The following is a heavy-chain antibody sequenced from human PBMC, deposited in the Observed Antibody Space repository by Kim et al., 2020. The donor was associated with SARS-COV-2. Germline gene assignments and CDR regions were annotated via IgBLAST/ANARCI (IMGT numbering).Heavy chain of an antibody. CDR2: IYPGDSDT. Sequence: GESLKISCQGFGYSFSSYWIGWVRQIPGKGLEWMGIIYPGDSDTSYSPSFQGQVTISADKSTSTAYLQWSRLKASDTAMYYCVRLSVAGRPRTYGMDVWDEGTTVTVSS. V-gene: IGHV5-51*01. CDR3: VRLSVAGRPRTYGMDV. CDR1: GYSFSSYW. D-gene: IGHD6-6*01. J-gene: IGHJ6*04.